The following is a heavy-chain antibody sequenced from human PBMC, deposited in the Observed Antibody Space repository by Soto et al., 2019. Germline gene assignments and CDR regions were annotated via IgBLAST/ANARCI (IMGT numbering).Heavy chain of an antibody. Sequence: GGSLRLSCAASGFTFSSYAMHWVRQAPGKGLEWVAVISYDGSNKYYADSVKGRFTISRDNSKNTLYLQMNSLRAEDTAVYYCARVSGIAARDYYYYGMDVWGQGTTVTVSS. CDR3: ARVSGIAARDYYYYGMDV. V-gene: IGHV3-30-3*01. D-gene: IGHD6-6*01. CDR1: GFTFSSYA. CDR2: ISYDGSNK. J-gene: IGHJ6*02.